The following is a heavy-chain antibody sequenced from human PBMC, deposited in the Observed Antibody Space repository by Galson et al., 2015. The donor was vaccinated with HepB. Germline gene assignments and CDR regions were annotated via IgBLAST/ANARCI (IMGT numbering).Heavy chain of an antibody. CDR2: ISYDGSNK. CDR3: ARDIYTNSDHWYLDL. J-gene: IGHJ2*01. D-gene: IGHD2-8*01. Sequence: SLRLSCAASGITVSSHAMHWVRQAPGKGLEWVVFISYDGSNKYYADSVKGRFTISRDNAKNILYLQINGLRPEDTAVYYCARDIYTNSDHWYLDLWGRGTLVTVSS. CDR1: GITVSSHA. V-gene: IGHV3-30-3*01.